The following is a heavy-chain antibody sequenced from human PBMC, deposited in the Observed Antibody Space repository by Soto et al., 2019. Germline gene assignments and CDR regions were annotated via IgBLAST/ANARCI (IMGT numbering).Heavy chain of an antibody. D-gene: IGHD1-1*01. Sequence: EVQLVESGGGLVQSGGSLRLSCAVSGFTFSSYWMHWVCQAPGKGLVWVSGINSDGSSTRYADSVKGRFTISRDNAKNTLYLQMNSLRAEDTAVYYCTRKLAGTDYWGQGTLVTVSS. V-gene: IGHV3-74*01. J-gene: IGHJ4*02. CDR1: GFTFSSYW. CDR3: TRKLAGTDY. CDR2: INSDGSST.